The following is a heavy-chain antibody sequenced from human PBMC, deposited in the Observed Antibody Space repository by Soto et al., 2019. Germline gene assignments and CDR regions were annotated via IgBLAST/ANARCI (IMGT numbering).Heavy chain of an antibody. CDR3: AKGVTANRPLNDL. V-gene: IGHV3-23*01. CDR1: GLTFSTYA. J-gene: IGHJ6*02. D-gene: IGHD2-21*02. CDR2: ISGSGGST. Sequence: EVQLLESGGGLVQPGKSLRVSCVASGLTFSTYAMTWVRRAPGKGLEWVSSISGSGGSTYYADYVKGRFTISRDNSNNILYLQMDSLSAEDSAIYYCAKGVTANRPLNDLWGQWSTVTVSS.